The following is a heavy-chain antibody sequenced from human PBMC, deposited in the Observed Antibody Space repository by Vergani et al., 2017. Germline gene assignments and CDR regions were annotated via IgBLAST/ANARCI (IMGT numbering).Heavy chain of an antibody. CDR1: GGSISSGSYY. CDR3: AGRYCSGGSCPRDY. V-gene: IGHV4-61*02. D-gene: IGHD2-15*01. J-gene: IGHJ4*02. Sequence: QVQLQESGPGLVKPSQTLSLTCTVSGGSISSGSYYWSWIRQPAGKGLEWIGRIYTSGSTNYNPSLKSRVTISVDTSKNQFSLKLSSVTAADTAVYYCAGRYCSGGSCPRDYWGQGTLVTVSS. CDR2: IYTSGST.